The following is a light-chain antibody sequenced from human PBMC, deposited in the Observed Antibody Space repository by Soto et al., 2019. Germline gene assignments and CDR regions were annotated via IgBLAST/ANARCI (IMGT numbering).Light chain of an antibody. V-gene: IGKV3-11*01. CDR3: QQRSNWPPLT. J-gene: IGKJ4*01. CDR1: QSISSY. Sequence: EIVLTQSPVTLSLSPGERATISCRASQSISSYLAWYQQKPGQAPRLLIYDVSNRVTGIPARFSGSGSGTDFTLTISSLEPEDFAVYYCQQRSNWPPLTFGGGTKVEIK. CDR2: DVS.